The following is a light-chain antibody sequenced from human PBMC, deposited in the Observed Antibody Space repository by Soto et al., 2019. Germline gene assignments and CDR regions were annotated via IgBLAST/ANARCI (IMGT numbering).Light chain of an antibody. J-gene: IGLJ1*01. CDR3: ASWDDSLNGLL. CDR1: SSNIGINA. Sequence: SALTQPPSASGTPGQRVTISCSGSSSNIGINAVNWYQQLPGTAPKLLMYDNNQRPSGVPDRVSGSKSGTSASLAISGFQSEDEADYYCASWDDSLNGLLFGTGTKVTVL. V-gene: IGLV1-44*01. CDR2: DNN.